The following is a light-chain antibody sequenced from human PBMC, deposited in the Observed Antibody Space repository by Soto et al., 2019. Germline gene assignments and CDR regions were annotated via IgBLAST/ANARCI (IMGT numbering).Light chain of an antibody. CDR1: QSVSSGY. CDR2: GAS. J-gene: IGKJ2*01. Sequence: ETVMTQSPGTLSLSPGERATLSCRASQSVSSGYLAWYQQKPGQAPRLLIFGASNRATGIPDRFTGSGSGTDFTLTISRLEPGDFAVYYCQQYGISQNTFGQGTKLEIK. CDR3: QQYGISQNT. V-gene: IGKV3-20*01.